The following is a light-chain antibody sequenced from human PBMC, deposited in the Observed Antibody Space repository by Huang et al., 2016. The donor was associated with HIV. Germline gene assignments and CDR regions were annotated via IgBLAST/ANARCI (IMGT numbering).Light chain of an antibody. CDR2: KSS. CDR1: HSVSTW. Sequence: DIQMTQSPSILSASVGDRVTITCRASHSVSTWVAWYQQKPGHPPKRLIYKSSTLESGVPSRFSGSGSGTEFTLTISSLQPDDYATYYCQQYNTFWTFGQGTKV. V-gene: IGKV1-5*03. CDR3: QQYNTFWT. J-gene: IGKJ1*01.